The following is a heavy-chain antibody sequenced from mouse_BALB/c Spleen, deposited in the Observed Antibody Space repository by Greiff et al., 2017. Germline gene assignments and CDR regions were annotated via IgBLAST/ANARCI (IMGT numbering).Heavy chain of an antibody. J-gene: IGHJ2*01. V-gene: IGHV5-17*02. CDR3: ARWPSYDYDGWYIDY. D-gene: IGHD2-4*01. Sequence: EVQLQESGGGLVQPGGSRKLSCAASGFTFSSFGMHWVRQAPEKGLEWVAYISSGSSTIYYADTVKGRFTISRDNPKNTLFLQMTSLRSEDTAMYYCARWPSYDYDGWYIDYWGQGTTLTVSS. CDR2: ISSGSSTI. CDR1: GFTFSSFG.